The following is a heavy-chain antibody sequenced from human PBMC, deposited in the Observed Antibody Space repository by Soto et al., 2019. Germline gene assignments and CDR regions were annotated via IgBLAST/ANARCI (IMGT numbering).Heavy chain of an antibody. CDR3: ARESAGYGGGYYYYYGMAV. CDR1: GFTVSSNY. CDR2: IYSGGST. D-gene: IGHD5-12*01. J-gene: IGHJ6*02. V-gene: IGHV3-53*02. Sequence: EVQLVETGGGLIQPGGSLRLSCAASGFTVSSNYMSWVRQAPGQGLEWVSVIYSGGSTYYADSVKGRFTISRDNSKNTLYLHMNNLRAEDTAVYYCARESAGYGGGYYYYYGMAVWGQGTTVTVSS.